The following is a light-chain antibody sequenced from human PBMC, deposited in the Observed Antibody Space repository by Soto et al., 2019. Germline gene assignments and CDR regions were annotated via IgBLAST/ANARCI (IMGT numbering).Light chain of an antibody. V-gene: IGKV3-20*01. CDR1: QSVSSSY. Sequence: VLKQSPGTPFSPPGESATLSCRASQSVSSSYLAWYQQKPGQAPRLLIYGASSRATGLPDRFSGGGSGTDFTLTISRLEPEDFAVYYCQQFSNYPLTFGGGTKVDIK. CDR2: GAS. J-gene: IGKJ4*02. CDR3: QQFSNYPLT.